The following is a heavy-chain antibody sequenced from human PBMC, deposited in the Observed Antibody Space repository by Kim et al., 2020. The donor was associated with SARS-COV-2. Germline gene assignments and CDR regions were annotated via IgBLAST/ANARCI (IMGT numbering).Heavy chain of an antibody. J-gene: IGHJ4*02. D-gene: IGHD6-19*01. Sequence: SETLSLTCAVYGGSFSGYYWSWIRQPPGKGLEWIGEINHSGSTNYNPSLKSRVTISVDTSKNQFSLKLSSVTAADTAVYYCARGTDYSSGWFVYWGQGTLVTVSS. V-gene: IGHV4-34*01. CDR3: ARGTDYSSGWFVY. CDR1: GGSFSGYY. CDR2: INHSGST.